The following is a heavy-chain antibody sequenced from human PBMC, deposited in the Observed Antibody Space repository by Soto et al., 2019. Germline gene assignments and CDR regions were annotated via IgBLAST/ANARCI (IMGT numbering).Heavy chain of an antibody. J-gene: IGHJ4*02. V-gene: IGHV4-39*01. CDR3: ARHRKVVTVHLVY. CDR2: IYYSGST. CDR1: GGSISSSSYY. Sequence: SETLSLTCTVSGGSISSSSYYWGWIRQPPGKGLEWIGSIYYSGSTYYNPSLKSRVTISVDTSKNQFSLKLSSVTAADPAVYYCARHRKVVTVHLVYWCPGTLPTISS. D-gene: IGHD2-21*02.